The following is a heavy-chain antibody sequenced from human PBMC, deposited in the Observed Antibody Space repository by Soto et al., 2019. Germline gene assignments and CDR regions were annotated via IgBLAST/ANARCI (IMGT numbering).Heavy chain of an antibody. CDR1: GGSFSGYY. D-gene: IGHD3-22*01. CDR2: INHSGST. CDR3: ARGPRITMIVVAQPSYGMDV. Sequence: PSETLSLTCAVYGGSFSGYYWSWIRQPPGKGLEWIGEINHSGSTNYNPSLKSRVTISVDTSKNQFSLRLSSVTAADTAVYYCARGPRITMIVVAQPSYGMDVWGQGTTVTVSS. J-gene: IGHJ6*02. V-gene: IGHV4-34*01.